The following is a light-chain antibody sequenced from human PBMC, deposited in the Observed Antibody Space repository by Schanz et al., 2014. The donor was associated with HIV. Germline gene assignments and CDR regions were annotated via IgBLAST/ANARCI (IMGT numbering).Light chain of an antibody. J-gene: IGKJ1*01. CDR1: HTVSSA. CDR3: QQFNNWPPLT. V-gene: IGKV3-15*01. CDR2: GAS. Sequence: PGETATLSCRASHTVSSAYISWYQQKLGQAPRLLVYGASTRATGISARFSGSGSETEFTLTISGLQSEDFAVYYCQQFNNWPPLTFGQGTKVEIK.